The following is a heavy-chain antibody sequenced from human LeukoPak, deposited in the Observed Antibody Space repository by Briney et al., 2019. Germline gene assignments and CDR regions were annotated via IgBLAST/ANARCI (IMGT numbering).Heavy chain of an antibody. CDR1: GGSISSGDYY. D-gene: IGHD2-15*01. CDR3: ATHPPKLCTGGSCSDY. CDR2: IYYSGST. J-gene: IGHJ4*02. V-gene: IGHV4-61*08. Sequence: SETLSLTCTVSGGSISSGDYYWSWIRQPPGKALEWIGYIYYSGSTNYNPSLKSRVTISIDTSKNQFSLKLSSVTAADTAVYYCATHPPKLCTGGSCSDYWGQGTLVTVSS.